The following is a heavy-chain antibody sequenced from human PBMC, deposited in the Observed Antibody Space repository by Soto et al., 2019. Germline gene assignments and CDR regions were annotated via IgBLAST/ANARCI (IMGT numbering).Heavy chain of an antibody. CDR1: GFTFSSYS. CDR3: ARDGSQLADYYYYMDV. J-gene: IGHJ6*03. Sequence: EVQLVESWGGLVQPGGSLRLSCAASGFTFSSYSMNWVRQAPGKGLEWVSYISSSSSTIYYADSVKGRFTISRDNAKNSLYLQMNSLRAEDTAVYYCARDGSQLADYYYYMDVWGKGTTVTVSS. CDR2: ISSSSSTI. V-gene: IGHV3-48*01.